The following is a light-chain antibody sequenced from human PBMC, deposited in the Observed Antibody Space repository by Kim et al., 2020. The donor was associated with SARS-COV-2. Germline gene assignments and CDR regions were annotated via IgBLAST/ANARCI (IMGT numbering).Light chain of an antibody. CDR3: QQYYSYWYT. Sequence: SASTGDRVTITCRASQGISSYLAWYQQKPGKAPKLLIYAASTLQSGVPSRFSGSGSGTDFTLTISCLQSEDFATYYCQQYYSYWYTFGQGTKLEIK. J-gene: IGKJ2*01. CDR2: AAS. CDR1: QGISSY. V-gene: IGKV1-8*01.